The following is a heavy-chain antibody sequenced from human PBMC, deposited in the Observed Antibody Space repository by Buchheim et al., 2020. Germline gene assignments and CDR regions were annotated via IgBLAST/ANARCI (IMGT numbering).Heavy chain of an antibody. CDR3: ARGSEHIVVVTAIPKYWYFDL. V-gene: IGHV3-48*03. D-gene: IGHD2-21*02. CDR1: GFTFSSYE. J-gene: IGHJ2*01. Sequence: EVQLVESGGGLVQPGGSLRLSCAASGFTFSSYEMNWVRQAPGKGLEWVSYISSSGSTIYYADSVKGRFTISRDNAKNSLYPQMNSLRAEDTAVYYCARGSEHIVVVTAIPKYWYFDLWGRGTL. CDR2: ISSSGSTI.